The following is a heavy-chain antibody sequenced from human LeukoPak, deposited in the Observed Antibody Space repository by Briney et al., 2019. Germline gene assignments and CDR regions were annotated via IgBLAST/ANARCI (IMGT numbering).Heavy chain of an antibody. J-gene: IGHJ4*02. D-gene: IGHD3-10*01. Sequence: PGGSLRLSCAASTFTFSSYAMHWVRQAPGTGLEWVAVISYDGSNKYYADSLKGRFTISRDNYKNTLYLQMNSLRAEDTAVYDCARDSYLITMVRRVISPSFDYWGQGTLVTVSS. CDR1: TFTFSSYA. V-gene: IGHV3-30*04. CDR2: ISYDGSNK. CDR3: ARDSYLITMVRRVISPSFDY.